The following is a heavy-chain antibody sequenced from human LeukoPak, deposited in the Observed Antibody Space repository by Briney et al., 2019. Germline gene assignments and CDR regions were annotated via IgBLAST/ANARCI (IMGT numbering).Heavy chain of an antibody. Sequence: PSETQSLTCAVYGGSFSGYYWSWIRQPPGKGLEWIGEINHSGSTNYNPSLKSRVTISVDTSKNQFSLKLSSVTAADTAVYYCARRKKRFPFDYWGQGTLVTVSS. CDR2: INHSGST. CDR1: GGSFSGYY. J-gene: IGHJ4*02. D-gene: IGHD3-10*01. CDR3: ARRKKRFPFDY. V-gene: IGHV4-34*01.